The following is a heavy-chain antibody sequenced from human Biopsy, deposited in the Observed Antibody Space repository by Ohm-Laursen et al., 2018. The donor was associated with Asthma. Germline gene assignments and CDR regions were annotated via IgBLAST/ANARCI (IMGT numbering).Heavy chain of an antibody. CDR1: GDSITSGGCC. J-gene: IGHJ4*02. V-gene: IGHV4-31*03. CDR3: ARIPRRSGSYFVDY. D-gene: IGHD3-22*01. CDR2: IHYSGTS. Sequence: TLSLTCTVSGDSITSGGCCWNWIRQHPGKGLEWIGYIHYSGTSYFNPSLKCRVSFSRDTSKNQFSLRLSSVTAADTAMYYCARIPRRSGSYFVDYWGQGTLVTVSS.